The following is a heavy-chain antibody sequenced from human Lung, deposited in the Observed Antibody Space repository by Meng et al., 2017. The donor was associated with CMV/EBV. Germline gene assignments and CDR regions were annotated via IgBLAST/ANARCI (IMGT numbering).Heavy chain of an antibody. CDR2: ISSSSSYI. D-gene: IGHD4-23*01. CDR3: ARGYYGSTDNY. J-gene: IGHJ4*02. V-gene: IGHV3-21*01. Sequence: GESXKISCAASGFTFSTYSMNWVRQAPGKGLEWVSSISSSSSYIYYADSVKGRFTISRDNAKNSLYLQMNSLRAEDTAVYYCARGYYGSTDNYWGQGTLVTVSS. CDR1: GFTFSTYS.